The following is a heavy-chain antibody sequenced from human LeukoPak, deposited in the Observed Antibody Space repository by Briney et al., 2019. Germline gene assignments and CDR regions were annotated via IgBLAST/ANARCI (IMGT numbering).Heavy chain of an antibody. Sequence: GGSLRLSCAASGFTFDDYAMHWVRQAPGKGLEWVSGISWNSGSIGYADSVKGRFTISRDNAKNSLYLQMNSLRAEDTALYYCAKVIYRSSTSCHDAFDIWGQGTMVTVSS. D-gene: IGHD2-2*01. V-gene: IGHV3-9*01. CDR3: AKVIYRSSTSCHDAFDI. J-gene: IGHJ3*02. CDR2: ISWNSGSI. CDR1: GFTFDDYA.